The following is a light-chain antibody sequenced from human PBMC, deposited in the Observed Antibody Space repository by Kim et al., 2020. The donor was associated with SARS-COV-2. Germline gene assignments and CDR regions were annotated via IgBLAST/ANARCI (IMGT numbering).Light chain of an antibody. CDR3: LQDYDYPLT. CDR1: QGIRND. J-gene: IGKJ4*01. CDR2: ATS. Sequence: AIQMTQSPSSLSASVGDRVTITCRASQGIRNDLGWYQQKPGRAPNLLIYATSTLQRGVPSRFSGSGSGTDFTLTISSLQPEDVATYYCLQDYDYPLTFGGGNKVDIK. V-gene: IGKV1-6*01.